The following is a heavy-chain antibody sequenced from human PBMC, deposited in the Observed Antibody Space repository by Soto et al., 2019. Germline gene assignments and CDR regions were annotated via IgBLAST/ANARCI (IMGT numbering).Heavy chain of an antibody. CDR3: ARDAGYCSGGSCYPLFSWFDP. CDR2: IIPILGIA. D-gene: IGHD2-15*01. J-gene: IGHJ5*02. Sequence: QVQLVQSGAEVKKPGSSVKVSCKASGGTFSSYTISWVRQAPGQGLKWMGRIIPILGIANYAQKFQGRVTITADKSTSTAYMELSSLRSEDTAVYYCARDAGYCSGGSCYPLFSWFDPWGQGTLVTVSS. V-gene: IGHV1-69*08. CDR1: GGTFSSYT.